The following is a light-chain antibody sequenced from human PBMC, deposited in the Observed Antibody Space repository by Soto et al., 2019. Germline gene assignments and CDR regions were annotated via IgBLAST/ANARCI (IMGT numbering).Light chain of an antibody. CDR3: QQTSSFPLT. V-gene: IGKV1-12*01. Sequence: DIQVTQSPSSVSASVGDRVTITCRASQGLVSWLAWYQQKPGKAPKLLIYAASSFQSGVPSRFSGRGSGTDFTLTVSSLQPEEFATYYCQQTSSFPLTFGGGNKGEIK. CDR2: AAS. J-gene: IGKJ4*01. CDR1: QGLVSW.